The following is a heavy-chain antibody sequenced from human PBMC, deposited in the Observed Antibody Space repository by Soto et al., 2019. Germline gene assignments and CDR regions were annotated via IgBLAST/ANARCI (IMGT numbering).Heavy chain of an antibody. D-gene: IGHD3-22*01. J-gene: IGHJ4*02. CDR2: IIPIFGTA. CDR1: GGTFSSYA. V-gene: IGHV1-69*13. CDR3: ASSWINYYDSSGYYAYFDY. Sequence: ASVKVSCKASGGTFSSYAISWVRQAPGQGLEWMGGIIPIFGTANYAQKFQGRVTITADESTSTAYMELSSLRSEDTAVYYCASSWINYYDSSGYYAYFDYWGQGTLVTVSS.